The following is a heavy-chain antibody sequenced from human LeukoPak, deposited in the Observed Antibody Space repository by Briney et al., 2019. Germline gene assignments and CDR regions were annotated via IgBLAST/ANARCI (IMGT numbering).Heavy chain of an antibody. CDR2: ISAYNGNT. V-gene: IGHV1-18*01. D-gene: IGHD3-22*01. Sequence: EASVKVSCKASGYTFTSYGISWVRQAPGQGLEWMGWISAYNGNTSYAQKLQGRVTMTTDTSTSTAYMELRSLRSDDTAVYYCARVHYYDSSGYYYGAFDIWGQGTMVTVSS. J-gene: IGHJ3*02. CDR3: ARVHYYDSSGYYYGAFDI. CDR1: GYTFTSYG.